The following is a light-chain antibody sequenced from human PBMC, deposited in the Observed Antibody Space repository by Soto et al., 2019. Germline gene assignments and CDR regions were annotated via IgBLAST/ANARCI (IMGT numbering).Light chain of an antibody. CDR2: ETT. Sequence: QSALTQPASVSGSPGQSITIACTGTSSDVGGYDLVSWYQQHPGKAPKLLIYETTKWPSGVSHRFSGSQSGNTASLTIYGLQAEDEADYYCCSYAGSSTVVFGGGTKLTVL. V-gene: IGLV2-23*01. CDR3: CSYAGSSTVV. J-gene: IGLJ2*01. CDR1: SSDVGGYDL.